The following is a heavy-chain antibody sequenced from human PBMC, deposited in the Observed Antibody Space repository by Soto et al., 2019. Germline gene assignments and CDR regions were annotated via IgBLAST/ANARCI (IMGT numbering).Heavy chain of an antibody. CDR2: IIILFATA. V-gene: IGHV1-69*06. D-gene: IGHD3-3*01. J-gene: IGHJ6*02. Sequence: SVQVSCKASGGTFSSYAISWVRQAPGQRLEWMGGIIILFATANYAQQFQGRVTITADKSSSTSYMELSSLRSEDTAGYYCARLSTTDYDFWSGYSRRSGDYYYYCMDDWGQGTTVTVSS. CDR3: ARLSTTDYDFWSGYSRRSGDYYYYCMDD. CDR1: GGTFSSYA.